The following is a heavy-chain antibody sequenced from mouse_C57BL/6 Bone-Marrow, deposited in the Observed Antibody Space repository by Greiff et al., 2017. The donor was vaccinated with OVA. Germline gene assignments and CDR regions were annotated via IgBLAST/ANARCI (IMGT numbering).Heavy chain of an antibody. V-gene: IGHV1-64*01. D-gene: IGHD1-1*01. CDR2: IHPNSGST. Sequence: VQLQQPGAELVKPGASVKLSCKASGYTFTSYWMHWVKQRPGQGLEWIGMIHPNSGSTNYNEKFKSKATLTVDKSSSTAYMQLSSLTSEDSAVYYCARWCYGSVLDYWGQGTTLTVSS. CDR1: GYTFTSYW. J-gene: IGHJ2*01. CDR3: ARWCYGSVLDY.